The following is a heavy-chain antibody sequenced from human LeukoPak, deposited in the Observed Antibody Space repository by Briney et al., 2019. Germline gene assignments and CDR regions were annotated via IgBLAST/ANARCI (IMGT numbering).Heavy chain of an antibody. V-gene: IGHV3-23*01. CDR2: ISGSGGST. J-gene: IGHJ4*02. CDR3: AKGNYNYDFWSGHDY. Sequence: GGSLRLSCAASGFTFSSCAMSWVRQAPGKGLEWVSIISGSGGSTYHADSVKGRFTISRDNSKSTLHLQMNSLRPEDTAVYYCAKGNYNYDFWSGHDYWGQGTLVTVSS. D-gene: IGHD3-3*01. CDR1: GFTFSSCA.